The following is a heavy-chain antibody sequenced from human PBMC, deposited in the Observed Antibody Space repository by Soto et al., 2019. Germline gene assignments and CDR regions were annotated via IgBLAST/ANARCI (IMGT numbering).Heavy chain of an antibody. D-gene: IGHD6-19*01. CDR3: AKEPAVAGMLALDF. CDR1: GYTFTNYI. CDR2: INAANGNT. V-gene: IGHV1-3*01. J-gene: IGHJ4*02. Sequence: QAQIVQSGVEVKKPGASVKISCKDSGYTFTNYITHWVRQAPGHRLGWMGWINAANGNTKYSQKFQGRVTIARNTSATTAYMDPNSLKSEDTAVYYCAKEPAVAGMLALDFWGQGTLVTVSS.